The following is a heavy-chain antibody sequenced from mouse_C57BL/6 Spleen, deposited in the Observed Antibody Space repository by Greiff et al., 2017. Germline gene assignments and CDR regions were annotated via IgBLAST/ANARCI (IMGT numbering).Heavy chain of an antibody. CDR3: ASRSRAMDC. CDR2: IYPGDGDT. Sequence: QVQLMQSGAELVKPGASVKISCTASGYAFSSYWMNWVKQRPGKGLEWIGQIYPGDGDTYYDGKFKGKATLTTDKSSSTAYMQLSSLTSEDSAVYFCASRSRAMDCWGQGTSVTVS. J-gene: IGHJ4*01. V-gene: IGHV1-80*01. CDR1: GYAFSSYW. D-gene: IGHD1-1*01.